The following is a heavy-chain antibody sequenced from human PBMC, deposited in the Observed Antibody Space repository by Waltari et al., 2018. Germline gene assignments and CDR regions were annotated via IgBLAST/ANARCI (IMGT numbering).Heavy chain of an antibody. CDR1: GFVFRRFS. CDR3: ARHGIRLGLYYFDY. D-gene: IGHD3-9*01. V-gene: IGHV3-48*03. CDR2: IRNSGSTI. J-gene: IGHJ4*02. Sequence: EVNLVESGGGLVQPGGSLRLSCEAIGFVFRRFSMNWVRQAPGKGLEWIAHIRNSGSTIYYADSVKGRFSISRDNAKESLFLQMNSLRAEDTAVYYCARHGIRLGLYYFDYWGQGALVTVSS.